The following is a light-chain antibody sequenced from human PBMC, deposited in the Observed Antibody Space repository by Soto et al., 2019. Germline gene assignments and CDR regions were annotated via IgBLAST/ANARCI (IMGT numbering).Light chain of an antibody. V-gene: IGKV3-20*01. Sequence: EIVLTQSPATLSLSPGEGATLSCRASQSISDNYLAWYQQKPGQAPRLLIYVASSRATGIPDRFSGSGSGTDFTLTINRLEPEDFAVYSCQQYAASLWTFGQGTKVEIK. CDR3: QQYAASLWT. CDR2: VAS. CDR1: QSISDNY. J-gene: IGKJ1*01.